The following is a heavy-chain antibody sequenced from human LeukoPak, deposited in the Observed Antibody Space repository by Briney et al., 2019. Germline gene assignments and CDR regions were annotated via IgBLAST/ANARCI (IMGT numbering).Heavy chain of an antibody. CDR3: ARVRWLVSDY. V-gene: IGHV4-39*07. Sequence: SETLSLTCTVSGGSISSGGYYWSWIRQPPGKGLEWIGEINHSGSTNYNPSLKSRVTISVGTSKNQFSLKLSSVTAADTAVYYCARVRWLVSDYWGQGTLVTVSS. J-gene: IGHJ4*02. CDR1: GGSISSGGYY. D-gene: IGHD5-24*01. CDR2: INHSGST.